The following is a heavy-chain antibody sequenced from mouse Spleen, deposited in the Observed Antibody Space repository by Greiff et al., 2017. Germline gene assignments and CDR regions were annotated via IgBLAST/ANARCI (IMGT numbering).Heavy chain of an antibody. Sequence: EVQGVESGGDLVKPGGSLKLSCAASGFTFSSYGMSWVRQTPDKRLEWVATISSGGSYTYYPDSVKGRFTISRDNAKNTLYLQMSSLKSEDTAMYYCARSTDYWGQGTTLTVSS. J-gene: IGHJ2*01. CDR1: GFTFSSYG. D-gene: IGHD2-1*01. CDR2: ISSGGSYT. V-gene: IGHV5-6*01. CDR3: ARSTDY.